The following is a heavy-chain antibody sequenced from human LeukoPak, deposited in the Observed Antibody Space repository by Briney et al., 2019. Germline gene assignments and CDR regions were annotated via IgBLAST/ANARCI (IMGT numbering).Heavy chain of an antibody. D-gene: IGHD3-10*01. CDR2: ISSSSSYI. CDR3: ARDLLGYNNHYMDV. CDR1: GFTFSNYN. Sequence: GGSLRLSCAASGFTFSNYNMNWVRQAPGKGLEWVSSISSSSSYIYYADSLKGRFTISRDNAKKSLYLQMNSLRAEDTAVYYCARDLLGYNNHYMDVWGKGTTVTVSS. J-gene: IGHJ6*03. V-gene: IGHV3-21*01.